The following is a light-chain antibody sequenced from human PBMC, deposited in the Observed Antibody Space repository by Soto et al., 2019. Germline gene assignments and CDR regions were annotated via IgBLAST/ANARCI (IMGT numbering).Light chain of an antibody. J-gene: IGLJ1*01. CDR1: SSDVGGYNF. CDR3: PLYAGGNDV. CDR2: EVN. Sequence: QSVLTQPPSASGSPGQSVTISCTGTSSDVGGYNFVSWYQQYPGKVPKLMVYEVNKRPSGVPDRFSGSKSGNSASLTVSGLKGEDEAHYYCPLYAGGNDVLGTGTQLTVL. V-gene: IGLV2-8*01.